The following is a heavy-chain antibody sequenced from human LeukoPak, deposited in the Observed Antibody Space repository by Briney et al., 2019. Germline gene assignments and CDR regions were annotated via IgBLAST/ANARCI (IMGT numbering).Heavy chain of an antibody. CDR2: VYYSGST. Sequence: PSETLSLTCTVSGGSISSSSYYWGWIRQPPGKGLEWIGNVYYSGSTNYNPSLRSRATISADTSEDQFSLKVSSVTAADTAAYYCARLHYSGNSSWYFDCWGQGTLVSVSS. D-gene: IGHD4-23*01. CDR3: ARLHYSGNSSWYFDC. CDR1: GGSISSSSYY. J-gene: IGHJ4*02. V-gene: IGHV4-39*01.